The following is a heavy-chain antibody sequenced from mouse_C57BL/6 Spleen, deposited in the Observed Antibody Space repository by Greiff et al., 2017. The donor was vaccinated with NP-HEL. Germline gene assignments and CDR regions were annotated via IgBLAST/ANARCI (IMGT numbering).Heavy chain of an antibody. CDR1: GYTFTSYW. CDR2: IHPSDSDT. CDR3: AIDGSPAWFAY. D-gene: IGHD1-1*01. V-gene: IGHV1-74*01. Sequence: QVHVKQPGAELVKPGASVKVSCKASGYTFTSYWMHWVKQRPGQGLEWIGRIHPSDSDTNYNQKFKGKATLTVDKSSSTAYMQLSSLTSEDSAVYYCAIDGSPAWFAYWGQGTLVTVSA. J-gene: IGHJ3*01.